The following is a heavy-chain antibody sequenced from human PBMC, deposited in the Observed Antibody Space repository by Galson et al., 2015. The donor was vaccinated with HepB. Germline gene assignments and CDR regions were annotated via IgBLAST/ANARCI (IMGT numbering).Heavy chain of an antibody. V-gene: IGHV1-69*13. D-gene: IGHD6-19*01. CDR3: ARTSSGWYDRLLFDY. Sequence: SVKVSCKASGGTFSSYAISWVRQAPGQGLEWMGGIIPIFGTANYAQKFQGRVTITADESTSTAYMELSSLRSEDTAVYYCARTSSGWYDRLLFDYWGQGTLVTVSS. CDR1: GGTFSSYA. J-gene: IGHJ4*02. CDR2: IIPIFGTA.